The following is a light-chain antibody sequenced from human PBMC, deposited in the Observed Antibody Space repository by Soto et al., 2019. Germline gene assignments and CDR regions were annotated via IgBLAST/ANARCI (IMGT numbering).Light chain of an antibody. CDR3: QQYSNWPRT. V-gene: IGKV3-15*01. J-gene: IGKJ1*01. CDR1: QSVSSY. Sequence: IVLTQSPGTLSLSPGERATLSSRASQSVSSYLAWYQQKPGQAPRVLISGASTRATGIPARFSGSGSGTEFTLIISSLQSEDVAVYYCQQYSNWPRTLGQGTKVDIK. CDR2: GAS.